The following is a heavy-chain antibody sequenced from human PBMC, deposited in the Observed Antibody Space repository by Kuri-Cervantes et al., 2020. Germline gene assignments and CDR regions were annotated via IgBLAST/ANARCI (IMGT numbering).Heavy chain of an antibody. J-gene: IGHJ4*02. CDR1: NDSIVHNYW. CDR2: IYHSGST. CDR3: ARGPTATTDY. Sequence: SETLSLTCIVSNDSIVHNYWSWVRQPPGKGLEWIGEIYHSGSTNYNPSLKSRVTISVDKSKNQFSLKLSSVTAADTAVYYCARGPTATTDYWGQGTLVTVSS. D-gene: IGHD4-17*01. V-gene: IGHV4-4*02.